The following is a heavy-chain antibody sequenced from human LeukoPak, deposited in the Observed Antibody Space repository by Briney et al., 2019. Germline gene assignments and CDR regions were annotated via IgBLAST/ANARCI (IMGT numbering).Heavy chain of an antibody. CDR1: GFTFSDYY. J-gene: IGHJ4*02. V-gene: IGHV3-11*01. CDR2: ISSSGSTI. CDR3: ARISSYDCVWETYRGYYFDY. D-gene: IGHD3-16*01. Sequence: GGSLRLSCAASGFTFSDYYMSWIRQAPGKGLEWVSYISSSGSTICYADSVKGRFTISRDNAKNSLYLQMNSLRAEDTAVYYCARISSYDCVWETYRGYYFDYWGQGTLVTVSS.